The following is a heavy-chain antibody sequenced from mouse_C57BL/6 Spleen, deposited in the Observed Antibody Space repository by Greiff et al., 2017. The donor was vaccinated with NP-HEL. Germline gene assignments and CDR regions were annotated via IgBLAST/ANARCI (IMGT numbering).Heavy chain of an antibody. Sequence: EVQLQQSGPELVKPGASVKISCKASGYSFTGYYMHWVKQSHGNILDWIGYIYPYNGVSSYNQKFKGKATLTVDKSSSTAYMELRRLTSEDSAVYYCARTKRYYGSSPLAMDYWGQGTSVTVSS. CDR1: GYSFTGYY. CDR3: ARTKRYYGSSPLAMDY. V-gene: IGHV1-31*01. J-gene: IGHJ4*01. CDR2: IYPYNGVS. D-gene: IGHD1-1*01.